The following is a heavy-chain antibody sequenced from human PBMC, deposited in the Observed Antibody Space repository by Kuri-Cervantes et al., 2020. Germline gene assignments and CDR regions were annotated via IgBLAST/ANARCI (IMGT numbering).Heavy chain of an antibody. CDR2: INHSGST. CDR1: GGSFSGYY. D-gene: IGHD5-18*01. J-gene: IGHJ4*02. CDR3: ARVLRGYSYGKYYFDY. Sequence: GSLRLSFAVYGGSFSGYYWSWIRQPPGKGLEWIGEINHSGSTDYNPSLKSRVTISVDTSKNQFSLKLSSVTAADTAVYYCARVLRGYSYGKYYFDYWGQGTLVTVSS. V-gene: IGHV4-34*01.